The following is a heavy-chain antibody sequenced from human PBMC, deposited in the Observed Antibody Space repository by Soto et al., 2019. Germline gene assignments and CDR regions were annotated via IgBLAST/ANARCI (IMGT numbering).Heavy chain of an antibody. J-gene: IGHJ6*02. Sequence: TSETLSLTCAVYGGSFSGYYWSWIRQPPGKGLEWIGEIDHSGSTTYNPSLKSRIIMSVDTSKNQFSLNVSSMTAADTAVYYCARGLRYSGMDVWGQGTTVTVSS. V-gene: IGHV4-34*01. CDR2: IDHSGST. CDR1: GGSFSGYY. CDR3: ARGLRYSGMDV.